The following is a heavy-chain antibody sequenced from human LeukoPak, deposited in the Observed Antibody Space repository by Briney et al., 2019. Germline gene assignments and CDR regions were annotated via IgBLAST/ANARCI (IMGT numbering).Heavy chain of an antibody. D-gene: IGHD3-16*01. CDR3: ARLSLYPSGVVDY. V-gene: IGHV4-59*12. CDR1: GGSISSYY. CDR2: IYYSGST. J-gene: IGHJ4*02. Sequence: TSETLSLTCTVSGGSISSYYWSWIRQPPGKGLEWIGYIYYSGSTNYNPSLKSRVTISVDTSKNQFSLKLSSVTAADTAVYYCARLSLYPSGVVDYWGQGTLVTVSS.